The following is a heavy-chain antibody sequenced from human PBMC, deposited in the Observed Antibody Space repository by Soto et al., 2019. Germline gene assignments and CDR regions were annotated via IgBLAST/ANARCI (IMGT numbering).Heavy chain of an antibody. D-gene: IGHD6-6*01. CDR2: IWYDGSNK. CDR1: GFTFSSYG. CDR3: ARDQIVVEQLVTYYYYGMDV. V-gene: IGHV3-33*01. Sequence: QVQLVESGGGVVQPGRSLRLSCAASGFTFSSYGMHWVRQAPGKGLEWVAVIWYDGSNKYYADSVKGRFTISRDNSKNTLYLQMNSLRAEDTAVYYCARDQIVVEQLVTYYYYGMDVWGQGTTVTVSS. J-gene: IGHJ6*02.